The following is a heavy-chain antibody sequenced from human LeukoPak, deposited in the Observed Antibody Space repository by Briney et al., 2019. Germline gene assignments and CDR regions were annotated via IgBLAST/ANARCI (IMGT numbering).Heavy chain of an antibody. CDR1: GFTFGSYA. D-gene: IGHD6-19*01. CDR3: ARDLAVAGTGWFDP. V-gene: IGHV3-30*04. J-gene: IGHJ5*02. Sequence: GRSLRLSCAASGFTFGSYAMHWVRQAPGKGLEWVAVISYDGSNKYYADSVKGRFTISRDNSKNTLYLQMNSLRAEDTAVYYCARDLAVAGTGWFDPWGQGTLVTVSS. CDR2: ISYDGSNK.